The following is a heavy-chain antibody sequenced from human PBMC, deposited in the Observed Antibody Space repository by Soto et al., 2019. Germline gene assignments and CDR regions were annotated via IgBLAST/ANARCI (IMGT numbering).Heavy chain of an antibody. CDR3: ARDAGRVSSWYTGLLDI. D-gene: IGHD6-13*01. V-gene: IGHV3-21*01. Sequence: EVQLVESGGGLVKPGGSLRLSCAASGFTFSSYSMNWVRQAPGKGLEWVSSISSSSSYIYYADSVKGRFTISRDNAKNSLYLQMNSLRAEDTAVYYCARDAGRVSSWYTGLLDIWGQGTMVTVSS. J-gene: IGHJ3*02. CDR1: GFTFSSYS. CDR2: ISSSSSYI.